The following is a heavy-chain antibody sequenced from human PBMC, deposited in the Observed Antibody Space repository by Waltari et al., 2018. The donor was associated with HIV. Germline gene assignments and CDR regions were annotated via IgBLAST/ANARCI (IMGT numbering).Heavy chain of an antibody. V-gene: IGHV3-53*01. D-gene: IGHD6-6*01. CDR3: ARSNRAAQGAVDI. Sequence: EVQLVESGGGLIQPGGSLRLSCAASGFTVSSDYMSWVRQAPGKGREWVSVIYSGGSTYYADSVKGRFTISRDNSKNTLYLQMNSLRAEDTAVYYCARSNRAAQGAVDIWGQGTMVTVSS. J-gene: IGHJ3*02. CDR1: GFTVSSDY. CDR2: IYSGGST.